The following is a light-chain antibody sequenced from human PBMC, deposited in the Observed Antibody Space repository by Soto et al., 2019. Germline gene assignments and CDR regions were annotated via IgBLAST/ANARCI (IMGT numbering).Light chain of an antibody. J-gene: IGLJ1*01. V-gene: IGLV1-44*01. CDR2: SNN. CDR3: AAWDDSLKGV. Sequence: QSVLTQPPSASGTPGQRVTISCSGSSSNIGSNTVNWYQQLPGTAPKLLIYSNNQRPSGVPDRFSGSKSGTSASLAISGPQSEDEADYYCAAWDDSLKGVFGTGTKGTVL. CDR1: SSNIGSNT.